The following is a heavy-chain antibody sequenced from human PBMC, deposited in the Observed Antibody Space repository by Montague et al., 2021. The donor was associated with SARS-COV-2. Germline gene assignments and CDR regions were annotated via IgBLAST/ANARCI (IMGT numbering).Heavy chain of an antibody. V-gene: IGHV4-59*08. J-gene: IGHJ1*01. CDR2: IYYSGST. CDR1: GGSISSYY. D-gene: IGHD3-10*01. CDR3: ARHAQPWFGELYYLGEGYFQH. Sequence: SETLSLTCTVSGGSISSYYWSWIRQPPGKGLEWIGYIYYSGSTNYNPSLKSRVTISVDTSKNQFSLKLSSVTAADTAVYYCARHAQPWFGELYYLGEGYFQHWGQGTLVTVSS.